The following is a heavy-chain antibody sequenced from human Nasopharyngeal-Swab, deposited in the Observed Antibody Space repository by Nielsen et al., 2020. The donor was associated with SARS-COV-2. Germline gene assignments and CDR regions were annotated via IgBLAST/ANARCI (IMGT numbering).Heavy chain of an antibody. CDR3: ARSEAEDYSSSWYDY. V-gene: IGHV4-39*01. J-gene: IGHJ4*02. D-gene: IGHD6-13*01. Sequence: WIRQPPGKGLEWIGSIYYSGSTYYNPSLKSRVTISVDTSKNQFSLKLSSEAAADTAVYYCARSEAEDYSSSWYDYWGRGTLVTVSS. CDR2: IYYSGST.